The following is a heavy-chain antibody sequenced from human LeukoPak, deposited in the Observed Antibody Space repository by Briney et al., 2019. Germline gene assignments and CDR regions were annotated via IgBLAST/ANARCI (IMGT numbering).Heavy chain of an antibody. V-gene: IGHV4-59*11. CDR1: GVSISTHY. J-gene: IGHJ4*02. CDR2: IYHNGIT. D-gene: IGHD3-10*01. Sequence: SETLSLTCNVSGVSISTHYWSWIRQSPGKGLEWIGYIYHNGITNYNPSIKSRVTISIDTSKNEFSLKLTSVIAADTAVYFCAREANYYGSGSYFEGTFDYWGQGSLVTVSS. CDR3: AREANYYGSGSYFEGTFDY.